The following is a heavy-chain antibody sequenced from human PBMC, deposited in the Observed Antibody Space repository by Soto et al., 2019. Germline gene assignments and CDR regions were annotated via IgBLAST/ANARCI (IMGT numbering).Heavy chain of an antibody. Sequence: ASVKVSCKASGYTFTSYDINWVRQATGQGLEWMGWMNPNSGNTGYAQKFQGRVTMTRNTSISTAYMELSSLRSEDTAVYYCARVGGFGDVYYYGMDVWGQGTTVTVSS. J-gene: IGHJ6*02. CDR2: MNPNSGNT. CDR3: ARVGGFGDVYYYGMDV. D-gene: IGHD3-10*01. CDR1: GYTFTSYD. V-gene: IGHV1-8*01.